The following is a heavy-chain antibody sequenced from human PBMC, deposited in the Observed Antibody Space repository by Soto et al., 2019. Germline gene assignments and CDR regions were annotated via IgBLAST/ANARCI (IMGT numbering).Heavy chain of an antibody. CDR1: GGTFSSYA. J-gene: IGHJ6*03. CDR3: ARERYCSGGSCYYYYYMDV. CDR2: IIPIFGTA. Sequence: SVKVSCKASGGTFSSYAISWVRQAPGQGLEWMGGIIPIFGTANYAQKFQGRVTITADESTSTAYMELRSLRSDDTAVYYCARERYCSGGSCYYYYYMDVWGKGTTVTVSS. V-gene: IGHV1-69*13. D-gene: IGHD2-15*01.